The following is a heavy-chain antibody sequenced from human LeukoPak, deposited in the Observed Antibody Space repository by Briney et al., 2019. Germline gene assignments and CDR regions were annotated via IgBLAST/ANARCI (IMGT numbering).Heavy chain of an antibody. D-gene: IGHD6-13*01. J-gene: IGHJ4*02. CDR2: ISYDGSNK. Sequence: LPGGSLRLSCAASGFTFSSYGMHWVRQAPGKGLEWVAVISYDGSNKYYADSVKGRFTISRDNSKNTLYLQMNSLRAEDTAVYYCARGVAAAGNYFDYWGQGTLVTVSS. V-gene: IGHV3-30*03. CDR1: GFTFSSYG. CDR3: ARGVAAAGNYFDY.